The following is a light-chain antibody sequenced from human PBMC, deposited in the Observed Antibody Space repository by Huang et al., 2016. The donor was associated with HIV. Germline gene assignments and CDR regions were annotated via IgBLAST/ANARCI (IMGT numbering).Light chain of an antibody. J-gene: IGKJ2*01. Sequence: IQMTQSPASLSAYGGDRVTISCQANQDIRSYLNWYQQKPGKAPRLLIYGASNLQAGVPSRFSGNGSWTDFTITISSLQSEDIATYYCQQYDSLYTFGQGTRLEIK. CDR1: QDIRSY. CDR3: QQYDSLYT. V-gene: IGKV1-33*01. CDR2: GAS.